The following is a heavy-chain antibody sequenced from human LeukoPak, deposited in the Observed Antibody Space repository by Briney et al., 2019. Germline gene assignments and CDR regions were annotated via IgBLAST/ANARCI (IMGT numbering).Heavy chain of an antibody. Sequence: SETLSLTCTVSGGSISSYYRSWIRQPPGKGLEWIGYIYYSGSTNYNPSLKSRVTISVDTSKNQFSLKLSSVTAADTAVYYCAATYYYDSSGYKGWFDPWGQGTLVTVSS. V-gene: IGHV4-59*01. D-gene: IGHD3-22*01. CDR3: AATYYYDSSGYKGWFDP. CDR2: IYYSGST. CDR1: GGSISSYY. J-gene: IGHJ5*02.